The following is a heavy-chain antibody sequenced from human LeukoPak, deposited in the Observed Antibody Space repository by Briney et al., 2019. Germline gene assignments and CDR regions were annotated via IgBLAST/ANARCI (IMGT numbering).Heavy chain of an antibody. Sequence: SETLSLTCTVSGGSINFYYWSWIRQPAGKGLEWIGRIYSTGGTNYSPSLKSRVTMSVDKSKNQFSLNLSSVTAADTAVYYCARGIADPYSFDSWGQGTLVTVSS. V-gene: IGHV4-4*07. CDR2: IYSTGGT. CDR3: ARGIADPYSFDS. J-gene: IGHJ4*02. CDR1: GGSINFYY. D-gene: IGHD6-13*01.